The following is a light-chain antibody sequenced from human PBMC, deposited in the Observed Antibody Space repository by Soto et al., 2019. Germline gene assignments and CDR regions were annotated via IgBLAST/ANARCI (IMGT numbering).Light chain of an antibody. Sequence: QSALTQPASVSGSPGQSITISCTGTSNDIGAYNYVSWYQQHPDKAPKLLIYDVTNRPSGVSDRFSGSKSGRTASLTISGLQPEDEADYYCTSYTSIIAVVFGGGTKL. CDR1: SNDIGAYNY. CDR2: DVT. V-gene: IGLV2-14*03. CDR3: TSYTSIIAVV. J-gene: IGLJ2*01.